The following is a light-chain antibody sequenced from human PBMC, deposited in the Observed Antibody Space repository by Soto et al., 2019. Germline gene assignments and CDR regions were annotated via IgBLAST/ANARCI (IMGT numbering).Light chain of an antibody. Sequence: EIVLTQSPGTLSLSPGERATLSCRVSQSVTSSHLAWYQQKPGQAPRLLIYGASSRATGTPDRFNGGGSGTDFTLTITRLEPEDFAVYYCQQYGRSPKTFGQGTKVDIK. V-gene: IGKV3-20*01. J-gene: IGKJ1*01. CDR1: QSVTSSH. CDR2: GAS. CDR3: QQYGRSPKT.